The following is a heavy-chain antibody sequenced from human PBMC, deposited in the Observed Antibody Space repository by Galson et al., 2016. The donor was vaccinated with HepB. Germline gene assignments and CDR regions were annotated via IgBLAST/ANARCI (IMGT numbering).Heavy chain of an antibody. CDR3: ANVSPYYYDKSGYY. Sequence: SLRLSCAASGSTFSTAWMNWVRQAPGKGLEWVGRIKSKIDDETTDYAAPVKGRFTISRDDSTNTLYLQMNSLRAEDTAIYYCANVSPYYYDKSGYYWGQGTLVTVSS. V-gene: IGHV3-15*07. J-gene: IGHJ4*02. CDR1: GSTFSTAW. CDR2: IKSKIDDETT. D-gene: IGHD3-22*01.